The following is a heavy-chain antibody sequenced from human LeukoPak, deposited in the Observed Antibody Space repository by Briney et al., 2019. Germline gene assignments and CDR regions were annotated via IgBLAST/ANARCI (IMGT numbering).Heavy chain of an antibody. D-gene: IGHD5-18*01. CDR1: GFTFSSYS. CDR3: ASLVDTAMAFNI. J-gene: IGHJ3*02. V-gene: IGHV3-21*01. CDR2: IGSSSSYI. Sequence: GGSLRLSCAASGFTFSSYSMNWVRQAPGKGLEWVSSIGSSSSYIYYAGSVKGRFTISRDNAKNSLYLQMNSLRAEDTAVYYCASLVDTAMAFNIWGQGTMVTVSS.